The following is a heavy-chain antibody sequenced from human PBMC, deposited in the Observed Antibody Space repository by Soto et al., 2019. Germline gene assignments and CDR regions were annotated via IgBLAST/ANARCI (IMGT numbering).Heavy chain of an antibody. CDR2: IYSGGST. Sequence: GGSLRLSCAASGFTVSSNYMSWVCQAPGKGLEWVSVIYSGGSTYYADSVKGRFTISRDNSKNTLYLQMNSLRAEDTAVYYCARGYYYDSSGYYLDYWGQGTLVTVSS. J-gene: IGHJ4*02. V-gene: IGHV3-53*01. D-gene: IGHD3-22*01. CDR1: GFTVSSNY. CDR3: ARGYYYDSSGYYLDY.